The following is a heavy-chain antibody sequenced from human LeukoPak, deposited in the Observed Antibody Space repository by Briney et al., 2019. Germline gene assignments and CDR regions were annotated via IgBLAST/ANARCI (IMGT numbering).Heavy chain of an antibody. CDR1: GFTFSSYA. CDR2: ISYDGSNK. Sequence: GGSLRLSCAASGFTFSSYAMHWVRQAPGKGLEWVAVISYDGSNKYYADSVKGRFTISRDNSKNTLYLQMNSLRAEDTAVYYCARDLRGSHDYYYYYGMDVWSQGTTVTVSS. CDR3: ARDLRGSHDYYYYYGMDV. D-gene: IGHD1-26*01. V-gene: IGHV3-30-3*01. J-gene: IGHJ6*02.